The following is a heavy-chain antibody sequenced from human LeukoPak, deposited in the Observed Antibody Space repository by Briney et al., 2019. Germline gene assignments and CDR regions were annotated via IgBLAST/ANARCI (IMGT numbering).Heavy chain of an antibody. D-gene: IGHD2-15*01. V-gene: IGHV1-8*01. CDR1: GYTFTSYD. J-gene: IGHJ4*02. Sequence: ASVKVSCKASGYTFTSYDINWVRQATGQGLEWMGWMNPNSGNTGYAQKFQGRVTMTRNTSISTAYMELSSLRSEDTAVYYCARTCRIRGYCSGGSCYSGLYYFDYWGQGTLVTVSS. CDR3: ARTCRIRGYCSGGSCYSGLYYFDY. CDR2: MNPNSGNT.